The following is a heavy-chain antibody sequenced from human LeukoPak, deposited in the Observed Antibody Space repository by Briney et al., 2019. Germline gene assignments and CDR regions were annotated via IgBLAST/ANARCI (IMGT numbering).Heavy chain of an antibody. J-gene: IGHJ4*02. CDR3: SFATSGWKATLDY. CDR2: ITSNSNGATA. CDR1: GITFRNSA. D-gene: IGHD6-19*01. V-gene: IGHV3-49*04. Sequence: GGSLRLSCTASGITFRNSAINWVHQAPGKGLEWVGFITSNSNGATAEYATSVKGRFSISRDDSTSIAYLQMNSLKSEDTGVYYCSFATSGWKATLDYWGRGSPVTVSS.